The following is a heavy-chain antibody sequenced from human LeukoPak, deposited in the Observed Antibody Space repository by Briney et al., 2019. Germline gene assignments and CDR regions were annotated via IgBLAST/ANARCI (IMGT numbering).Heavy chain of an antibody. CDR3: ARDRYDFWSGYPKSSYYFDY. V-gene: IGHV1-18*04. D-gene: IGHD3-3*01. CDR1: GYTFTGYY. CDR2: ISAYNGNT. J-gene: IGHJ4*02. Sequence: PWASVKVSCKASGYTFTGYYMHWVRQAPGQGLEWMGWISAYNGNTNYAQKLQGRVTMTTDTSTSTAYMELRSLRSDDTAVYYCARDRYDFWSGYPKSSYYFDYWGQGTLVTVSS.